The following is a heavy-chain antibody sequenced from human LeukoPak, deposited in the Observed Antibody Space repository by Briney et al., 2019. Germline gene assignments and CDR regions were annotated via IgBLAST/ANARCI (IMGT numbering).Heavy chain of an antibody. CDR1: GFTFSSYA. CDR2: ISYDGSNK. CDR3: ARGCSSTSCYGFDY. V-gene: IGHV3-30*04. D-gene: IGHD2-2*01. Sequence: PGGSLRLSCAASGFTFSSYAMHWVRQAPGKGLEWVAVISYDGSNKYYADSVKGRFTISRDNSKNALYLQMNSLRAEDTAVYYCARGCSSTSCYGFDYWGQGTLVTVSS. J-gene: IGHJ4*02.